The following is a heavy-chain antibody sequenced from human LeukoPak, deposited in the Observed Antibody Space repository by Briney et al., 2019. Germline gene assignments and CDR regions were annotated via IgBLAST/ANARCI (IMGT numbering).Heavy chain of an antibody. J-gene: IGHJ4*02. CDR1: GGSISSYY. Sequence: SETLSLTCTVSGGSISSYYWSWIRQPPGKGLEWIGYIYYSASTNYNPSLKSRVTISVDTSKNQFSLKLSSVTAADTAVYYCARAIIYGSGSYLDYWGQGTLVTVSS. CDR2: IYYSAST. D-gene: IGHD3-10*01. V-gene: IGHV4-59*08. CDR3: ARAIIYGSGSYLDY.